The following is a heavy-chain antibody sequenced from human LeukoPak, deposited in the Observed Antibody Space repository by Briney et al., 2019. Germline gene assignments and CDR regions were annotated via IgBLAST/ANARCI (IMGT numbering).Heavy chain of an antibody. CDR2: INHSGST. V-gene: IGHV4-34*01. CDR3: ARRGYSYASFGSTYYFDY. D-gene: IGHD5-18*01. Sequence: SETLSLTCAVYGGSFSGYYWSWIRQPPGKGLEWIGEINHSGSTNYNPSLKSRVTISLDTSKNQFSLKLSSVTAADTAVYYCARRGYSYASFGSTYYFDYWGQGTLVTVSS. J-gene: IGHJ4*02. CDR1: GGSFSGYY.